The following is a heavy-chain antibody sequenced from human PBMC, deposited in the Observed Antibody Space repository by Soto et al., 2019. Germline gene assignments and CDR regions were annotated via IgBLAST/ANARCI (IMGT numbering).Heavy chain of an antibody. CDR3: ARDRYCSGGSCYYYGMDV. CDR1: GFTFSSYG. J-gene: IGHJ6*02. CDR2: ISYDGSNK. Sequence: GGSLRLSCAASGFTFSSYGMHWVRQAPGKGLEWVAVISYDGSNKYYADSVKGRFTISRDNSKNTLYLQMNSLRDEDTAVYYCARDRYCSGGSCYYYGMDVWGQGTTVTVSS. D-gene: IGHD2-15*01. V-gene: IGHV3-30*03.